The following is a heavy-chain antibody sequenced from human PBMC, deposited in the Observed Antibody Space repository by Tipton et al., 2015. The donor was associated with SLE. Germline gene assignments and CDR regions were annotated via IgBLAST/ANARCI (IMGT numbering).Heavy chain of an antibody. CDR1: DGSISSSPYY. CDR2: VYSGGNT. D-gene: IGHD4-23*01. J-gene: IGHJ5*02. Sequence: TLSLTCTVSDGSISSSPYYWAWIRQPPGKGLEWIGTVYSGGNTYHIPSLKSRVTISVDTSKNQFSLNLRSVTAADTAVYYCARGGTGDGRNPFDPWGQGTLVTVSS. CDR3: ARGGTGDGRNPFDP. V-gene: IGHV4-39*07.